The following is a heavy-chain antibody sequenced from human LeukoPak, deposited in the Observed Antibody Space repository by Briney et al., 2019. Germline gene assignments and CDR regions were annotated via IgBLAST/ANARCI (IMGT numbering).Heavy chain of an antibody. V-gene: IGHV3-43D*03. J-gene: IGHJ4*02. CDR3: AKDTLYGDYGGYFDY. D-gene: IGHD4-17*01. CDR2: ISWDGGST. Sequence: QPGGSLRLSCAASGFTFSSYAMHWVRQAPGKGLEWVSLISWDGGSTYYADSVKGRFTISRDNSKNSLYLQMNSLRAEDTALYYCAKDTLYGDYGGYFDYWGQGTLVTVSS. CDR1: GFTFSSYA.